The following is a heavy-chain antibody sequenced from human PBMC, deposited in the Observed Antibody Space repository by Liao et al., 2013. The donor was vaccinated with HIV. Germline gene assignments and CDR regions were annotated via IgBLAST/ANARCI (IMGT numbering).Heavy chain of an antibody. CDR3: ASGLLGIAVAEGDY. J-gene: IGHJ4*02. Sequence: QVQPQQWGAGLLKPSETLSLTCAVYGGSFSGYYWSWIRQPPGKGLEWIGEINHSGSTNYNPSLKSRVTISVDTSKNQFSLKLSSVTAADTAVYYCASGLLGIAVAEGDYWGQGTLVTVSS. V-gene: IGHV4-34*01. CDR2: INHSGST. CDR1: GGSFSGYY. D-gene: IGHD6-19*01.